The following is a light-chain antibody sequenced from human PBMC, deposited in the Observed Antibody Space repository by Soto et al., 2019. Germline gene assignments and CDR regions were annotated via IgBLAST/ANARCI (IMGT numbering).Light chain of an antibody. J-gene: IGKJ4*01. CDR3: QKYNSAPHT. V-gene: IGKV1-27*01. Sequence: DIQMTQSPSSLSASVGDRVTIPCRTSQDISNYLAWYQQKPGKVPKLLIYAASTLQSGVPSRFSGGGSGTDFSLTISSLQPEDVATYCCQKYNSAPHTFGGGTKVEIQ. CDR1: QDISNY. CDR2: AAS.